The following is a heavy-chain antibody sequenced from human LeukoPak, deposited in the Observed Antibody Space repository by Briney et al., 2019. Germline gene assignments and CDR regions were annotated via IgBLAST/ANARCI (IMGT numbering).Heavy chain of an antibody. CDR2: VHYSGST. CDR1: GGSISSHY. J-gene: IGHJ3*02. CDR3: ARDSPFEWDVFGDSFDS. Sequence: SETLSLTCTVSGGSISSHYWSWVRQSPGKGLEWIGYVHYSGSTNYNPSLKSRAAILMDTSKNQFSLKLNSVTAADTAVYYCARDSPFEWDVFGDSFDSWGQGTVVTVSS. V-gene: IGHV4-59*11. D-gene: IGHD1-26*01.